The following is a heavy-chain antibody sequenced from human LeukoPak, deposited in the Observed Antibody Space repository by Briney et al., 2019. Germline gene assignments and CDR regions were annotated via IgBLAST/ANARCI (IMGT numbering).Heavy chain of an antibody. CDR3: ARDVWGASYSMLDY. CDR1: GFTFSSNG. J-gene: IGHJ4*02. D-gene: IGHD3-16*01. CDR2: IWYDGSNK. V-gene: IGHV3-33*01. Sequence: GGSLRLSCAASGFTFSSNGMHWVRQAPGKGLEWVAVIWYDGSNKYYADSVKGRFTISRDNSKNTLYLRMNSLRAKDTAVYYCARDVWGASYSMLDYWGQGTLVTVSS.